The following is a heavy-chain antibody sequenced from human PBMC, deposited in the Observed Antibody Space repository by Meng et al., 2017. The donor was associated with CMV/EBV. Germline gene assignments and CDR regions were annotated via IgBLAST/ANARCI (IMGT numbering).Heavy chain of an antibody. CDR2: IIPILGIA. CDR1: FSSYT. V-gene: IGHV1-69*04. J-gene: IGHJ6*02. CDR3: AREMVYAISTSYYYYGMDV. Sequence: FSSYTISWVRQAPGQGLEWMGRIIPILGIANYAQKFQGRVTITADKSTSTAYMELSSLRSEDTAVYYCAREMVYAISTSYYYYGMDVWGQGPTVTVSS. D-gene: IGHD2-8*01.